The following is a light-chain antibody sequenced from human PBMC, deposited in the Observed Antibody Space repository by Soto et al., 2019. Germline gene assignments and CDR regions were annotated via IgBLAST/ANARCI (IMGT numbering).Light chain of an antibody. J-gene: IGKJ5*01. CDR1: QSVSTY. Sequence: EIVLTQSPATLSLSPGERATLSCRASQSVSTYLAWYQHNSGQAPRLLIYDASKRASGIPARFSGSGSGTDFTLTITSLEPEDFAVYYCQHRSSWSITFGQGTRLEIK. CDR2: DAS. V-gene: IGKV3-11*01. CDR3: QHRSSWSIT.